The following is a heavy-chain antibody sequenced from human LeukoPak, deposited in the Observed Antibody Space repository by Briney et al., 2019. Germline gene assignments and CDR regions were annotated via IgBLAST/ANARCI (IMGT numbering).Heavy chain of an antibody. CDR3: ARGPPPGATAYGVVDY. Sequence: PSETLSLTCAVYGGSFSDYYWTWIRQTPGKGLEWIGEVNHSGYTNYQPSLKSRLTLSVDTSKNQFSLKLSSVTAAGTAVYYCARGPPPGATAYGVVDYWSRGTLVTVSS. D-gene: IGHD3-10*01. CDR1: GGSFSDYY. V-gene: IGHV4-34*01. CDR2: VNHSGYT. J-gene: IGHJ4*02.